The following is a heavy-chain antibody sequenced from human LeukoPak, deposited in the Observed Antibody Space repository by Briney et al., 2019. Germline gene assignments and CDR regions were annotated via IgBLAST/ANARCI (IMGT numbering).Heavy chain of an antibody. D-gene: IGHD2-15*01. Sequence: PGGSLRLSCAASGITFSRNNMNWARQAPGEGREWVSSISTSSSYIYYADSVKGRFTISRDNSKNTMFLQMNSLRAEDTAIYYCTKAPIVSCSGAFCYPFDSWGQGTLVTVSS. CDR1: GITFSRNN. CDR3: TKAPIVSCSGAFCYPFDS. CDR2: ISTSSSYI. V-gene: IGHV3-21*04. J-gene: IGHJ4*02.